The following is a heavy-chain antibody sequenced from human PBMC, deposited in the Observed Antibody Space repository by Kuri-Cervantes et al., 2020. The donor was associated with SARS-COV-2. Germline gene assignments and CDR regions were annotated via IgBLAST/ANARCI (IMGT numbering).Heavy chain of an antibody. J-gene: IGHJ6*03. CDR1: GYTFTSYD. V-gene: IGHV1-8*01. CDR3: ARGPDITMVQGVPLGYYYYVDV. CDR2: MNPNSGNT. D-gene: IGHD3-10*01. Sequence: ASVKVSCKGSGYTFTSYDINWVRQATGQGLEWMRWMNPNSGNTGYAQKFQGRVTMTRNTSISTAYMELSSLRSEDTAVYYCARGPDITMVQGVPLGYYYYVDVWGKGTTVTVSS.